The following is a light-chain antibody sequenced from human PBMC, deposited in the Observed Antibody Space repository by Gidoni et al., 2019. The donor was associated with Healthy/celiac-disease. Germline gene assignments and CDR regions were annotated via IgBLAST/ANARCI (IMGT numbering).Light chain of an antibody. CDR2: AAS. CDR3: QQYYSYPRT. CDR1: QGISSY. V-gene: IGKV1-8*01. Sequence: AIRMTQSPSSFSASTGDRVTITCRASQGISSYLAWYQQKPGKAPTLLIYAASTLQIGVPSRFSGSGSGTNFTLTISCLQSEDFATYSCQQYYSYPRTFGQGTKVEIK. J-gene: IGKJ1*01.